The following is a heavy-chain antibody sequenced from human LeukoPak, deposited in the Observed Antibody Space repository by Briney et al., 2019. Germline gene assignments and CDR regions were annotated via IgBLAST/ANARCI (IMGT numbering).Heavy chain of an antibody. V-gene: IGHV3-7*01. CDR1: GFTFSSNW. Sequence: HPGRSLRLSCAASGFTFSSNWMYWVRQASGKGLEWVANINQDGSKICYVDSVKGRFTISRDNAKTSLYLQMNSLRAEDTAVYFCATGNSLDYWGQGTLITVSS. CDR2: INQDGSKI. D-gene: IGHD7-27*01. CDR3: ATGNSLDY. J-gene: IGHJ4*02.